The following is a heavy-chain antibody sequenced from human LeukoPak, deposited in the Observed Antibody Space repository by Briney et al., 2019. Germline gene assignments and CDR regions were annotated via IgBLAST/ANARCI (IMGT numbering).Heavy chain of an antibody. CDR3: ARKDPAMVSYYYYGMDV. CDR1: GGSISSGGYY. CDR2: IYYSGST. D-gene: IGHD5-18*01. J-gene: IGHJ6*02. Sequence: SLTLSLTCTVSGGSISSGGYYWSWIRQHPGKGLEWIGYIYYSGSTYYNPSLKSRVTISVDTSKNQFSLKLSSVTAADTAVYYCARKDPAMVSYYYYGMDVWGQGTTVTVSS. V-gene: IGHV4-31*03.